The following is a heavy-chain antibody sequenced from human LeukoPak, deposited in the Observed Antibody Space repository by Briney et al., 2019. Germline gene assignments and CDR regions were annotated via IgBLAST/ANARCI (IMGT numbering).Heavy chain of an antibody. J-gene: IGHJ4*02. CDR2: ISSSSSTI. Sequence: PGGSLRLSCAAPGFTFSSYSMNWVRQAPGKGLEWVSYISSSSSTIYYADSVKGRFTISRDNAKNSLYLQMNSLRAEDTAVYYCAREGSGWSDYWGQGTLVTVSS. CDR1: GFTFSSYS. CDR3: AREGSGWSDY. D-gene: IGHD6-19*01. V-gene: IGHV3-48*01.